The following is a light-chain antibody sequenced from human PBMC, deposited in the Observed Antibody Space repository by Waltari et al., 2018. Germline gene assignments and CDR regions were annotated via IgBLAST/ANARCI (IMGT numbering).Light chain of an antibody. Sequence: DIQMTQSPSSLSASVGDRVTITCRASQSISSYVNWYQQKPGKAPKLLIYAASSLQSGVPSRFSGSGSGTDFTLTISSLQPEDFATYYCQQSYSTLLLTFGPGTKVDIK. CDR1: QSISSY. V-gene: IGKV1-39*01. CDR2: AAS. J-gene: IGKJ3*01. CDR3: QQSYSTLLLT.